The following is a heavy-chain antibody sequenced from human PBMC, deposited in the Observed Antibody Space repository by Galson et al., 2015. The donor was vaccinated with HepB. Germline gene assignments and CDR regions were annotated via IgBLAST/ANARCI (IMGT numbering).Heavy chain of an antibody. Sequence: SVKVSCKASGYTFTNYGISWVRQAPGQGLEWMGWISVYNGNTNYVQKFQGRVTMTTDTSTSTAYMELRSLRSDDTAVYYCARDRVYGDYHVYGYFDLWGRGTLVTVSS. CDR3: ARDRVYGDYHVYGYFDL. J-gene: IGHJ2*01. V-gene: IGHV1-18*01. CDR2: ISVYNGNT. CDR1: GYTFTNYG. D-gene: IGHD4-17*01.